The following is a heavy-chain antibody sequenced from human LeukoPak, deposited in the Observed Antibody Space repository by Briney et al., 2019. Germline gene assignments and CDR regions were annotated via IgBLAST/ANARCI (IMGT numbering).Heavy chain of an antibody. J-gene: IGHJ5*02. Sequence: PSETLSLTCTVSGGSISSGDYYWSWIRQPPGKGLEWIGYIYYSGSTYYNPSLKSRVTISVDTSKNQFSLKLSSVTAADTAVYYCVTMGVAGTTESGFDPWGQGTLVTVSS. D-gene: IGHD1-1*01. CDR3: VTMGVAGTTESGFDP. CDR1: GGSISSGDYY. CDR2: IYYSGST. V-gene: IGHV4-30-4*01.